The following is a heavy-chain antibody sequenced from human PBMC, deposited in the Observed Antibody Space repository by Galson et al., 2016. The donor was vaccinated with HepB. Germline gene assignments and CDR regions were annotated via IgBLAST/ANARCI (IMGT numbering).Heavy chain of an antibody. CDR1: GFTFSNYA. CDR2: ISSYTGTT. J-gene: IGHJ4*02. D-gene: IGHD2-2*01. Sequence: SLRLSCAASGFTFSNYAMSWVRQAPGKGLEWVSVISSYTGTTDYADSVKGRFTISRDSSKNTMYLQMNSLRVEDTAVYYCARALWGQSCSSTSRVTGGLDYWGPGTLVTVSS. CDR3: ARALWGQSCSSTSRVTGGLDY. V-gene: IGHV3-23*01.